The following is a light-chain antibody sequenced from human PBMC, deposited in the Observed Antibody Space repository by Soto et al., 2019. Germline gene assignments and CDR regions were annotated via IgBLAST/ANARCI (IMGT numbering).Light chain of an antibody. CDR1: RSNIGSNH. V-gene: IGLV1-51*01. J-gene: IGLJ2*01. CDR3: ATCDYSLTIVI. CDR2: DDS. Sequence: QSVLTQPPSVSAAPGQNVTISCSGNRSNIGSNHVSWYQQVPGTAPKVLIFDDSQRPSEIPDRFSASKSGTSAILGITGLQTGDEADYYCATCDYSLTIVIFGGGTKLTVL.